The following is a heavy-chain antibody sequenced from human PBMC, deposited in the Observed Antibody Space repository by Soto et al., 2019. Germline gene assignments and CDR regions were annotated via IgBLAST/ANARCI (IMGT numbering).Heavy chain of an antibody. J-gene: IGHJ5*02. Sequence: PGGSLRLSCAASGFTFSSYGMHWVRQAPGKGLEWVAVISYDGSNKYYADSVKGRFTISRDNSKNTLYLQMNSLRAEDTAVYYCAKAFAAEGWYNWFDPWGQGTLVTVSS. CDR3: AKAFAAEGWYNWFDP. D-gene: IGHD3-16*01. CDR2: ISYDGSNK. V-gene: IGHV3-30*18. CDR1: GFTFSSYG.